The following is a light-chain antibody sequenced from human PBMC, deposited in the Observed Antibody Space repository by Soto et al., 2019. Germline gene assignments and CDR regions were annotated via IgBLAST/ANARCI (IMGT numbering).Light chain of an antibody. CDR2: EVT. Sequence: QSVLTQPASVSGSPALSITISCTGTSSDVGGYNYVSWYQLHPGKAPKLMIYEVTNRPSGVSNRFSGSKSGNTASLTISGLQAEDEADYYCSSYRGSSTLAVFGTGTKVTVL. CDR3: SSYRGSSTLAV. J-gene: IGLJ1*01. CDR1: SSDVGGYNY. V-gene: IGLV2-14*01.